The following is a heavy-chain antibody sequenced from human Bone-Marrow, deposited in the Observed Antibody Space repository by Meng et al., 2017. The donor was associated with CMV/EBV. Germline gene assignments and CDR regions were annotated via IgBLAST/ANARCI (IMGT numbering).Heavy chain of an antibody. V-gene: IGHV1-69*05. CDR2: IIPIFGTA. CDR3: ARDGGRVPAASYYYYGMDV. J-gene: IGHJ6*02. Sequence: SVKVSCKASGGTFSSYAISWVRQAPGQGLEWMGGIIPIFGTANYAQKFQGRVTITTDESTSTVYMELSSLRSEDTAVYYCARDGGRVPAASYYYYGMDVWGQRNTV. D-gene: IGHD2-2*01. CDR1: GGTFSSYA.